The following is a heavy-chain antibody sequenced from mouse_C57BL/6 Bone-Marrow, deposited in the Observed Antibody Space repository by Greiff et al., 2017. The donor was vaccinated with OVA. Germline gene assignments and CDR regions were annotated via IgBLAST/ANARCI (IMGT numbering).Heavy chain of an antibody. V-gene: IGHV1-39*01. CDR1: GYSFTDYN. CDR2: INPNYGTT. CDR3: ASPYYYGSSLAWFAY. D-gene: IGHD1-1*01. J-gene: IGHJ3*01. Sequence: EVHLVESGPELVKPGASVKISCKASGYSFTDYNMNWVKQSNGKSLEWIGVINPNYGTTSYNQKFKGKATLTVDQSSSTASMQLNSLTSEDSAVYYCASPYYYGSSLAWFAYWGQGTLVTVSA.